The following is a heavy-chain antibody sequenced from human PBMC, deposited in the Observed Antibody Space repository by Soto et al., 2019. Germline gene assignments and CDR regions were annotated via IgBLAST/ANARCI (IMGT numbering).Heavy chain of an antibody. CDR3: ARSGDNYNVLDY. J-gene: IGHJ4*02. V-gene: IGHV3-11*03. Sequence: SLRLSCAASGFSISDHYMSWIRQAPGKGLEWVSYSSNSGTFTKYADSVKGRFSISRDNAKNSLYLEINSLRGEDTAIYYCARSGDNYNVLDYWGQGTPVTVS. CDR2: SSNSGTFT. CDR1: GFSISDHY. D-gene: IGHD3-10*02.